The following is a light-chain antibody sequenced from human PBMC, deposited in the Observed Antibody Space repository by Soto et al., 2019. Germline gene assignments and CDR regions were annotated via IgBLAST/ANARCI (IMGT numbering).Light chain of an antibody. CDR1: QTIGIY. CDR3: QQSYSIPIT. V-gene: IGKV1-39*01. CDR2: VAS. Sequence: DIQMTHSHSYLSASVGDRVTMTCRASQTIGIYLNWYQQKPGKAPKXLMYVASNLKGGVPSRFSGSGSGTYLTITITSLQPEDVATYYCQQSYSIPITFGQGTRLEIK. J-gene: IGKJ5*01.